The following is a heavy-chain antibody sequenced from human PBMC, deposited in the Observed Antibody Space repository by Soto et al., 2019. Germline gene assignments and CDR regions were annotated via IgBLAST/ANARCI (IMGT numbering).Heavy chain of an antibody. V-gene: IGHV5-51*01. D-gene: IGHD3-22*01. CDR3: ALGFYDSSGYPCYY. Sequence: PGESLKISCKSSGYTITSYWIDWVRQMPGKGLEWTGIISPGDSDTKYSPSFQGQVTISADKSISTAYLQWSSLKASDTAMYYCALGFYDSSGYPCYYWGQGTLVTVSS. CDR2: ISPGDSDT. J-gene: IGHJ4*02. CDR1: GYTITSYW.